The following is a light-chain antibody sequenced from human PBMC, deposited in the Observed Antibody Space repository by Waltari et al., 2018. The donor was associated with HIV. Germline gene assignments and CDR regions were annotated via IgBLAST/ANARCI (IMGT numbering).Light chain of an antibody. Sequence: QSVLTQPPSVSGAPGPRVAISCTGSSSNLGAGYHVPWYQQHPGAAPKLLIFSNTNRPSGVPDRFSGSKSGTSASLAITGVQAEDEAVYYCQSYDSGLSEGVFGGGTKLAVL. CDR3: QSYDSGLSEGV. J-gene: IGLJ2*01. CDR1: SSNLGAGYH. CDR2: SNT. V-gene: IGLV1-40*01.